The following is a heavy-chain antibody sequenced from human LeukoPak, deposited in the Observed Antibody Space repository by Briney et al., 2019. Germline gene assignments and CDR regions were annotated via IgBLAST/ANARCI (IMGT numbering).Heavy chain of an antibody. CDR3: ARESPFRY. CDR1: GFTFSSYA. D-gene: IGHD2/OR15-2a*01. Sequence: PGGSLRLPCAASGFTFSSYAMHWVSQAPGKGLEWVAVISYDGSNKYYADSVRGRFTISRDNSKNTLYLQMNSLRAEDTAVYYCARESPFRYWGQGTLVTVSS. CDR2: ISYDGSNK. V-gene: IGHV3-30*04. J-gene: IGHJ4*02.